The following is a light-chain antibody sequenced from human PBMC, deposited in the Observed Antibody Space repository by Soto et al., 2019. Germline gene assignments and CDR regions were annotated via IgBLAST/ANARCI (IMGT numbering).Light chain of an antibody. V-gene: IGLV2-23*03. CDR3: CSYAGDNTFVI. Sequence: QSVLTQPASVSGSPGQSITISCAGSNNDVGSYNLVSWYQQHPGKAPKLMIYEGSKRPSRVSNRFSGSKSGNTASLTISGLQAEDDADYYCCSYAGDNTFVIFGGGTKLTVL. CDR2: EGS. J-gene: IGLJ2*01. CDR1: NNDVGSYNL.